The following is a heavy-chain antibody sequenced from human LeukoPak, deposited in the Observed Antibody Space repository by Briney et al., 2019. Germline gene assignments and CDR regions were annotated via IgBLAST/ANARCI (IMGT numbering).Heavy chain of an antibody. D-gene: IGHD3-10*01. CDR2: IRYDGGNK. J-gene: IGHJ4*02. V-gene: IGHV3-30*02. Sequence: PGGSLRLSCAASGFTFSSYGMHWVRQAPGKGLEWVAFIRYDGGNKYYADSVKGRFTISRDNSKNTLYLQMNSLRAEDTAVYYCARDRQYYGSGSYFTFDYWGQGTLVTVSS. CDR3: ARDRQYYGSGSYFTFDY. CDR1: GFTFSSYG.